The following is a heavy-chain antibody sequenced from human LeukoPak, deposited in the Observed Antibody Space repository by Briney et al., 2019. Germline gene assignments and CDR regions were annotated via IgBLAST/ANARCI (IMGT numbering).Heavy chain of an antibody. CDR1: GFTFDDYT. V-gene: IGHV3-43*01. D-gene: IGHD3-22*01. Sequence: GGSLRLSCAASGFTFDDYTMHWVRHAPGKGLEWVSLISWDGGSTYYADSVKGRFTISRDNSKNPLYLQMNSLRTEDTALYYCAKERGSYYDSSGCFDYWGQGTLVTVSS. CDR2: ISWDGGST. CDR3: AKERGSYYDSSGCFDY. J-gene: IGHJ4*02.